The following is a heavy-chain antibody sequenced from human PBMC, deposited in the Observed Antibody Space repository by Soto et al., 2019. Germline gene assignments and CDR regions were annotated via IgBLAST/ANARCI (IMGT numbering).Heavy chain of an antibody. CDR3: ARARYFDWSPYYFDY. CDR1: GGSFSGYY. CDR2: INHSGST. V-gene: IGHV4-34*01. D-gene: IGHD3-9*01. J-gene: IGHJ4*02. Sequence: QVQLQQWGAGLLKPSETLSLTCAVYGGSFSGYYWSWFRQPPGKGLEWIGEINHSGSTNYNPSLKSRVTISVDTSKNQFSLKLSSVTAADTAVYYCARARYFDWSPYYFDYWGQGTLVTVSS.